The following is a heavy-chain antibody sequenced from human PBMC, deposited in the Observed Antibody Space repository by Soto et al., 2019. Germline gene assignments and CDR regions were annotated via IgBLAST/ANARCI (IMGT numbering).Heavy chain of an antibody. CDR1: GYTPTNYD. CDR2: ISAYNGNR. Sequence: QVPLVQSGAEVKKPGASVTVSCKTSGYTPTNYDIGWVRQAPGQGLEWMGWISAYNGNRNSAQKLQGRLTMTTDTSTKTAYMELRSLRYDDTAVYYCARALYRSGTYYAFDNWGQGTLVTVSS. CDR3: ARALYRSGTYYAFDN. D-gene: IGHD1-26*01. J-gene: IGHJ4*02. V-gene: IGHV1-18*01.